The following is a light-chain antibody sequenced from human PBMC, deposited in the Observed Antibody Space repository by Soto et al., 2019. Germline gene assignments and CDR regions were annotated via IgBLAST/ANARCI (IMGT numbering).Light chain of an antibody. CDR3: QKYDSYPYT. CDR2: SAS. J-gene: IGKJ2*01. Sequence: DIQMTQSPSTLSASVGDRVTITCRASQGISSSLAWYQQKPGKVPKLLMHSASSLVCGVPSRFSGSGSGTDFTLTISSLQPEDVATYYCQKYDSYPYTFGQGTKLEIK. CDR1: QGISSS. V-gene: IGKV1-27*01.